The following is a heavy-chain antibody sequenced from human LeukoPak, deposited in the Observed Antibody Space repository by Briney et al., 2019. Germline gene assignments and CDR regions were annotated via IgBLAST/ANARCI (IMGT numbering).Heavy chain of an antibody. CDR1: GFTFSTFA. J-gene: IGHJ4*02. V-gene: IGHV3-23*01. D-gene: IGHD6-6*01. CDR3: ARDAAHFDY. CDR2: IGGGGRTT. Sequence: GGSLRLSCPASGFTFSTFAMSWVRQAPGKGLEWVSVIGGGGRTTYYADSVKGRFTISRDNSKNTLFLQMNSLRVEDTAIYYCARDAAHFDYWGQGTLVTVSS.